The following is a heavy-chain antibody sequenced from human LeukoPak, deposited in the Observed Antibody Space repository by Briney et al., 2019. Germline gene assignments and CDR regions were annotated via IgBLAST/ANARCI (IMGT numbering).Heavy chain of an antibody. CDR2: ISSSSSYI. CDR3: ARLGSGSYKTGFDY. J-gene: IGHJ4*02. D-gene: IGHD1-26*01. V-gene: IGHV3-21*01. CDR1: GFTFSTYA. Sequence: GGSLRLSCAASGFTFSTYAMSWVRQAPGKGLEWVSSISSSSSYIYYADSVKGRFTISRDNAKNSLYLQMNSLRAEDTAVYYCARLGSGSYKTGFDYWGQGTLVTVSS.